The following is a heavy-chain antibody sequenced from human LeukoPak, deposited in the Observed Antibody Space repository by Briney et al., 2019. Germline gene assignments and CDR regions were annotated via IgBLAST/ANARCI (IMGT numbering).Heavy chain of an antibody. V-gene: IGHV3-30*02. CDR3: AKVRYCSGVNCYPDDN. J-gene: IGHJ4*02. D-gene: IGHD2-15*01. Sequence: PGGSLRLSCAASGFTFTSYGIHWVRQAPGKGLEWVAFIRYDGSKKYYADSVKGRFTISRDNSKNTLYLQMNSLRAEDTAVYYCAKVRYCSGVNCYPDDNWGQGTLVTVSS. CDR2: IRYDGSKK. CDR1: GFTFTSYG.